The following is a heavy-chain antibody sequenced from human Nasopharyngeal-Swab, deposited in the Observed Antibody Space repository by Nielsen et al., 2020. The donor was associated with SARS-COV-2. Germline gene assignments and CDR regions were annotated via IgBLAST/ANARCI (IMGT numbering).Heavy chain of an antibody. J-gene: IGHJ5*02. V-gene: IGHV1-46*01. Sequence: WVRQAPGQGPEWLGLIIPSEGSTAYAQKFQGRVTMTRDTFTSTAYMELSSLRSDDTAVYFCARGAVHHMLDLWGQGTRVTVSS. D-gene: IGHD3-16*01. CDR2: IIPSEGST. CDR3: ARGAVHHMLDL.